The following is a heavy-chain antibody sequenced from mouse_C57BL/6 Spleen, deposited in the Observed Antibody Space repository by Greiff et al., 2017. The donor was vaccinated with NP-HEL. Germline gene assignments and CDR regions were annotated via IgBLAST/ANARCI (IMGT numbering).Heavy chain of an antibody. Sequence: QVQLKESGAELARPGASVKMSCKASGYTFTSYTMHWVKQRPGQGLEWIGYINPSSGYTKYNQKFKDKATLTADKSSSTAYMQLSSLTSEDSAVYYCARGGFYDGKNYAMDYWGQGTSVTVSS. CDR2: INPSSGYT. J-gene: IGHJ4*01. CDR3: ARGGFYDGKNYAMDY. CDR1: GYTFTSYT. V-gene: IGHV1-4*01. D-gene: IGHD2-12*01.